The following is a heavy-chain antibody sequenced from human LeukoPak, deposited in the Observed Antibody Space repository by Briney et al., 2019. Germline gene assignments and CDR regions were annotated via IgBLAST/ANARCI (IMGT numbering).Heavy chain of an antibody. CDR1: GFTFSSYW. CDR2: IKQDGSEK. D-gene: IGHD3-22*01. Sequence: GGSLRLSCAASGFTFSSYWMSWVRQAPGKGLEWVANIKQDGSEKYYVDSVKGRFTISRDNAKNSLYLQMNSLRAEDTAVYYCARDNYYDSSVYLDYWAQETLVTVSS. CDR3: ARDNYYDSSVYLDY. V-gene: IGHV3-7*01. J-gene: IGHJ4*02.